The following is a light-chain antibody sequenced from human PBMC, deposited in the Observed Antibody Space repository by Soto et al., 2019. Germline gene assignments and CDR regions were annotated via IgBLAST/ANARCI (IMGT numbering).Light chain of an antibody. CDR1: SSNIGAGHD. J-gene: IGLJ2*01. V-gene: IGLV1-40*01. CDR2: GNG. CDR3: QSYDRSSPVV. Sequence: QSVLTQPPSVSGAPGQRVTISCTGSSSNIGAGHDVHWYQQLPGTAPKLLIYGNGNRPSGVPDRFSGSKSGTSASLAITGLQAEDEADYYCQSYDRSSPVVFGGGTQLTVL.